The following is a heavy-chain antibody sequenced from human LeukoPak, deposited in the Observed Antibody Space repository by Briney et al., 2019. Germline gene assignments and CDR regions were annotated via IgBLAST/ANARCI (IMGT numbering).Heavy chain of an antibody. D-gene: IGHD1-26*01. CDR3: ARDREVGATRYYFDY. J-gene: IGHJ4*02. Sequence: SQTLSLTCTVSGGSISSGSYYWSWIRQPAGKGLEWIGRIYTSGSTTYNSSLKSRVTISLDTAKNHFSLRLSSVTAADTAVYYCARDREVGATRYYFDYWGQGTLVTVSS. CDR2: IYTSGST. CDR1: GGSISSGSYY. V-gene: IGHV4-61*02.